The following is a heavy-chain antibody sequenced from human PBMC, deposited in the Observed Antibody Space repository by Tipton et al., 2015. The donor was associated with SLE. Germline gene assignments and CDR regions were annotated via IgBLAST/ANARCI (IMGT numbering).Heavy chain of an antibody. Sequence: TLSLTCGVSGGSITSNKWWTWVRQSPGKGLEWIGEISHSGDTDYNPSLKSRVTMSVDTSKNHFSLRLSSVTAADTAVYYCARSRIGLGYNFDMDVWGKGTTVTVSS. V-gene: IGHV4-4*02. J-gene: IGHJ6*03. CDR3: ARSRIGLGYNFDMDV. D-gene: IGHD7-27*01. CDR2: ISHSGDT. CDR1: GGSITSNKW.